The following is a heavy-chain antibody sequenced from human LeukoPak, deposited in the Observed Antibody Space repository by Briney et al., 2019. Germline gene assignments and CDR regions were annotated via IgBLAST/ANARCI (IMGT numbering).Heavy chain of an antibody. CDR3: ARIHALITTSDYFDL. J-gene: IGHJ2*01. CDR2: ISSSSSYI. V-gene: IGHV3-21*01. D-gene: IGHD3-22*01. CDR1: GFTFSSYS. Sequence: GGSLRLSCAASGFTFSSYSMNWVRQAPGKGLEWVSSISSSSSYIYYADSVKGRFTISRDNAKNSLYLQMNSLRAEDTAVYYCARIHALITTSDYFDLWGRGTLVTVSS.